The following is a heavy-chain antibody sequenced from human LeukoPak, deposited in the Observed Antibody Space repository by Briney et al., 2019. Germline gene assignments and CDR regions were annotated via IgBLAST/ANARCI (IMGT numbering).Heavy chain of an antibody. D-gene: IGHD1-1*01. CDR2: IYYSGST. CDR3: ARQGESIGTLPYYYYGMDV. Sequence: SETLSLTCTVSGGSISSFYWSWIRQPPGKGLEWIGYIYYSGSTNYNPSLKSRVTISVDTSKNQFSLKLSSVTAADTAVYYCARQGESIGTLPYYYYGMDVWGQGTTVTVSS. J-gene: IGHJ6*02. V-gene: IGHV4-59*08. CDR1: GGSISSFY.